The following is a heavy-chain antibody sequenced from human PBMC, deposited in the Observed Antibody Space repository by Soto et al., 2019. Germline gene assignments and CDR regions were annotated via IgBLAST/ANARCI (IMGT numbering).Heavy chain of an antibody. CDR3: ARGTEWEQYSDY. J-gene: IGHJ4*02. Sequence: GASVKVSCKASGYTFTSYDINWVRQATGQGLEWMGWMNPNSGNTGYAQKFQGRVTMTRNTSISTAYMELSSLRSEDTAVYYCARGTEWEQYSDYWGQGTLVTVSA. V-gene: IGHV1-8*01. CDR1: GYTFTSYD. CDR2: MNPNSGNT. D-gene: IGHD1-26*01.